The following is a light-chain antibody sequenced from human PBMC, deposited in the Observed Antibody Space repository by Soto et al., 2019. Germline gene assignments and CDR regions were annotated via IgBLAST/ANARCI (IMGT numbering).Light chain of an antibody. CDR3: QQYDTYWT. J-gene: IGKJ1*01. V-gene: IGKV1-5*01. Sequence: DIQMTQSPSTLSASVGDRVTITCRASQSIIGYLAWYQQKPGKAPKLLIYDASNLESGVPSRFSGSGSGTEFALTISSLHPDYVATYDCQQYDTYWTFVQVTKVDIK. CDR1: QSIIGY. CDR2: DAS.